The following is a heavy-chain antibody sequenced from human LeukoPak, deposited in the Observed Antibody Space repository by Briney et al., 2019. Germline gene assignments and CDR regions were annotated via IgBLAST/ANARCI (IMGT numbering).Heavy chain of an antibody. CDR1: GDSVSSNSVT. CDR2: TYYGSTWYN. CDR3: ARRLTQYDCFDP. Sequence: SQTLSLTCAISGDSVSSNSVTWNWIRQSPSRGLEWLGRTYYGSTWYNDYAVSVRGRITVDPDTSKNQFSLHLNSVTPEDTAVYYCARRLTQYDCFDPWGQGILVTVSS. V-gene: IGHV6-1*01. J-gene: IGHJ5*02. D-gene: IGHD2-2*01.